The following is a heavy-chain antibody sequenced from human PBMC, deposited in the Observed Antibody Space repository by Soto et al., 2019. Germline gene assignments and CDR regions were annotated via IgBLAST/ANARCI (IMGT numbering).Heavy chain of an antibody. D-gene: IGHD3-10*01. J-gene: IGHJ6*02. CDR2: ISGSGGTI. CDR3: ARAGGSGTYFSYYYYGMDV. V-gene: IGHV3-23*01. Sequence: GGSLRLSCAASGFTFSSYAMSWVRQAPGKGLEWVSAISGSGGTIYYADSVKGRFSISRDNAENSLYLQMNSLKAEDTAVYYCARAGGSGTYFSYYYYGMDVWGQGTTVTVSS. CDR1: GFTFSSYA.